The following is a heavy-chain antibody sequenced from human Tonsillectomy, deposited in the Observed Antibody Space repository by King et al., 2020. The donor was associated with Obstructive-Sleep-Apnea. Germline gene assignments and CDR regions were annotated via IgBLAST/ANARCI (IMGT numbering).Heavy chain of an antibody. CDR2: TYYRSQWYN. CDR3: AREDIVVVTAAWGDDYYCGMGV. CDR1: GDSVSSYSAA. V-gene: IGHV6-1*01. J-gene: IGHJ6*02. Sequence: HVQLQQSGPGLVKPSQTLSLTCAISGDSVSSYSAAWTWIRQSPSRGLEWLGRTYYRSQWYNDYAVSVKSRITINPDTSKNQFSLQLSSVTPEDTAVYYCAREDIVVVTAAWGDDYYCGMGVWGQGTTVTVSS. D-gene: IGHD2-2*01.